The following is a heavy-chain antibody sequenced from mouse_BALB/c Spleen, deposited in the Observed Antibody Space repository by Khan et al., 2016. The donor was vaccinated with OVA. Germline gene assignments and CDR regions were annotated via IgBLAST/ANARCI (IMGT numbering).Heavy chain of an antibody. J-gene: IGHJ4*01. D-gene: IGHD1-1*01. CDR2: ISPGSGTT. CDR1: GYTFTSYW. V-gene: IGHV1S41*01. CDR3: ATSSYYCSSLYAIDH. Sequence: DLVKPGASLKLSCTASGYTFTSYWINWIQQTPGKGLEWIGRISPGSGTTSYNEIFKGKATLTVDTASSSPYIQLSSLSSEDSAVYFCATSSYYCSSLYAIDHWGQGTSVTVSS.